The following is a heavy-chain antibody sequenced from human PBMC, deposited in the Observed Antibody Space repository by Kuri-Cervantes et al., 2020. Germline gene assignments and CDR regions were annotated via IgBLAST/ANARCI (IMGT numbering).Heavy chain of an antibody. CDR3: ARYYYYDSSGYRHYYYGMDV. V-gene: IGHV3-30-3*01. CDR1: GFTFSSYA. CDR2: ISYDGSNK. D-gene: IGHD3-22*01. Sequence: GGSLRLSCAASGFTFSSYAMHWVRQAPGKGLERVAVISYDGSNKYYADSVKGRFTISRDNSKNTLYLQMNSLRAEDTAVYYCARYYYYDSSGYRHYYYGMDVWGQGATVTVSS. J-gene: IGHJ6*02.